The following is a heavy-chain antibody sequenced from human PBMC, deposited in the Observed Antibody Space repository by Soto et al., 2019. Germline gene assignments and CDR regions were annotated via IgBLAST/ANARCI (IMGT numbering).Heavy chain of an antibody. Sequence: GGSLRLSCAASGFTVSSNYMSWVRQAPGKGLEWVAVIYSGGSTYYADSVKGRFTISRHNSKNTLYLQMNSLRAEDTAVYYCARRKKQFALDYWGQGTLVTVSS. CDR2: IYSGGST. V-gene: IGHV3-53*04. J-gene: IGHJ4*02. CDR3: ARRKKQFALDY. CDR1: GFTVSSNY.